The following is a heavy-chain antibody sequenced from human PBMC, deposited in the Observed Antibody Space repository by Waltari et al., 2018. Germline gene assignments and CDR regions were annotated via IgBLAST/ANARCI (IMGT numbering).Heavy chain of an antibody. J-gene: IGHJ3*02. Sequence: QVQLVQSGAEVKKPGASVKVSCKASGYTFTGYYMHWVRQAPGQGLEWMGGIIPILGIANYAQKFQGRVTITADESTSTAYMELSSLRSEDTAVYYCARAQLERRNAFDIWGQGTMVTVSS. CDR2: IIPILGIA. D-gene: IGHD1-1*01. CDR1: GYTFTGYY. CDR3: ARAQLERRNAFDI. V-gene: IGHV1-69*10.